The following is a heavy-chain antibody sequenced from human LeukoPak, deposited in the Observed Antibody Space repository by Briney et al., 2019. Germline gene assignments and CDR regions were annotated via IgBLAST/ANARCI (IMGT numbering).Heavy chain of an antibody. D-gene: IGHD6-19*01. CDR2: ISGSGGST. CDR3: AKLRSSGWSEHFQH. Sequence: PGGSLRLSCAASGFTFSSYAMSWVRQAPGKGLERVSAISGSGGSTYYADSVKGRFTISRDNSKNTLYLQMNSLRAEDTAVYYCAKLRSSGWSEHFQHWGQGTLVTVSS. V-gene: IGHV3-23*01. CDR1: GFTFSSYA. J-gene: IGHJ1*01.